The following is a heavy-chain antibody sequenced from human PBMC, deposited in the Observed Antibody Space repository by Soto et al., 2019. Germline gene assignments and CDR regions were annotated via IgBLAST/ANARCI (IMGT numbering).Heavy chain of an antibody. CDR1: GGSISSSSYY. D-gene: IGHD2-2*01. CDR3: ARHRYSTSPQKTKTHYGRDV. J-gene: IGHJ6*02. V-gene: IGHV4-39*01. Sequence: PSETLSLTCTVSGGSISSSSYYWGWIRQPPGKGLEWIGSIYYSGSTYYNPSLKSRVTISVDTSKNQFSLKLSSVTAADTAVYYCARHRYSTSPQKTKTHYGRDVWGQGTAVT. CDR2: IYYSGST.